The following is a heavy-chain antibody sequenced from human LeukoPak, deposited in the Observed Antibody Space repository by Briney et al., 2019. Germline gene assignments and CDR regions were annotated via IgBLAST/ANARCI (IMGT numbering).Heavy chain of an antibody. CDR2: ISTYNGNT. V-gene: IGHV1-18*01. CDR3: ARVEEYYFDSSGYYQSFDY. J-gene: IGHJ4*02. CDR1: GYTFTNYG. Sequence: ASVKVSCKASGYTFTNYGISWVRQAPGQGLEWMGWISTYNGNTNYAQKFQGRVTMTTDTSTSTAYKELRSLRSDDTAVYYCARVEEYYFDSSGYYQSFDYWGQGTLVTVSS. D-gene: IGHD3-22*01.